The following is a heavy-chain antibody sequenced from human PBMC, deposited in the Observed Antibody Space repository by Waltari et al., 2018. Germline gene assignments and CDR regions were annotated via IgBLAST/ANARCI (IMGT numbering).Heavy chain of an antibody. CDR2: IYYSGST. Sequence: QLQLQESGPGLVKPSETLSLTCTVSGGSISSSSYYWGWIRQPPGKGLEWIGSIYYSGSTYYNPSLKSRVTISVDTSKNQFSLKLSSVTAADTAVYYCARGRGDWRYWYFDLWGRGTLVTVSS. CDR3: ARGRGDWRYWYFDL. D-gene: IGHD3-16*01. CDR1: GGSISSSSYY. V-gene: IGHV4-39*07. J-gene: IGHJ2*01.